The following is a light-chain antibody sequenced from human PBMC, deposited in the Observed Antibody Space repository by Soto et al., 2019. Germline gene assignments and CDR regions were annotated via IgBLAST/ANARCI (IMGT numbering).Light chain of an antibody. Sequence: EIVMTQSPATLSLSPGERATLSCRASQSVSSYLAWYQQKPGQAPSHLLYDASNRTTGIPARFSGSGSGTDFTLTISSLEPEDFAVYYCQQRSNWPTFGGGTKVEIK. CDR3: QQRSNWPT. CDR2: DAS. V-gene: IGKV3-11*01. CDR1: QSVSSY. J-gene: IGKJ4*01.